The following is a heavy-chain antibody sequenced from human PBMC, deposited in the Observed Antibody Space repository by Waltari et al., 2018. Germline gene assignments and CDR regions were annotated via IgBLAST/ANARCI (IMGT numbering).Heavy chain of an antibody. J-gene: IGHJ2*01. CDR2: IYASGTT. V-gene: IGHV4-4*07. D-gene: IGHD1-26*01. CDR3: AREGHSDFHLRYFDV. CDR1: GGCIITLY. Sequence: QVQLPVSGPVLFKLSVMLSVTCIVPGGCIITLYWNWFRLPAENGVEGMGRIYASGTTNCSTALDGRVTMSVDTSKDHVYLKLKYVTATDTAVYYCAREGHSDFHLRYFDVWGRGIPVTVSS.